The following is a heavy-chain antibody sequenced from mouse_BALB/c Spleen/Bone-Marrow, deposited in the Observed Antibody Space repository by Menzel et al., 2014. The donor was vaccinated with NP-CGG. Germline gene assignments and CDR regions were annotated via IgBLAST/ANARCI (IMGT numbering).Heavy chain of an antibody. CDR2: INPSNGGT. CDR1: GYTFTSYY. V-gene: IGHV1S81*02. Sequence: VQLQQSGAELVKPVASVKLSCKASGYTFTSYYMYWVKQRPGQGLEWIGGINPSNGGTNFNEKFKSKATLTVDKSSSTAYMQLSSLTSEDSAVYYCTRDHYYYGSSYWYFDVWGAGTTVTVSS. J-gene: IGHJ1*01. D-gene: IGHD1-1*01. CDR3: TRDHYYYGSSYWYFDV.